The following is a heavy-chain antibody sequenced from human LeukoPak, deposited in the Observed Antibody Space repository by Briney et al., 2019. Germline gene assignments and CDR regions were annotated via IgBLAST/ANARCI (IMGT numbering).Heavy chain of an antibody. V-gene: IGHV5-51*01. D-gene: IGHD3-22*01. J-gene: IGHJ3*02. CDR2: IYPGDSDT. CDR3: ARRDSRRRGRSHDAFDI. Sequence: EESLKISCKGSGYSFTTYWIGWMRQMPGKGLEWMGIIYPGDSDTRYSPSFQGQVTISADKSITTAYLQWNSLKALDTAMYYCARRDSRRRGRSHDAFDIWGQGTMVTVSS. CDR1: GYSFTTYW.